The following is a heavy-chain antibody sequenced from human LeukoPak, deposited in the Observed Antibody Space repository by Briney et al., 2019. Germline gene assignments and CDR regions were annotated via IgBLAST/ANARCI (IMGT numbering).Heavy chain of an antibody. J-gene: IGHJ5*02. CDR3: ARVGCSSTSCYSYGYNWFDP. V-gene: IGHV1-69*06. CDR1: GGTFSSYA. CDR2: IIPIFGTA. Sequence: GASVKVSCKASGGTFSSYAISWVRQAPGQGLEWMGGIIPIFGTANYAQKFQGRVTITADKSTSTAYMELSSLRAEDTAVYYCARVGCSSTSCYSYGYNWFDPWGQGTLVTVSS. D-gene: IGHD2-2*01.